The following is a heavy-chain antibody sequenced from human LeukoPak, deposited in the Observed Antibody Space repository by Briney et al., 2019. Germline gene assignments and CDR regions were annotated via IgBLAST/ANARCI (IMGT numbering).Heavy chain of an antibody. CDR1: GFSVSTNY. CDR3: ARVGDHYHWYLDL. D-gene: IGHD3-10*01. CDR2: LYSGSTT. Sequence: GGSLTLSCAASGFSVSTNYMNWVRQAPGKGLEWVSILYSGSTTYYTDSVKGRFTISRDNSRNTLYLHMTNLRAEDTAVYYCARVGDHYHWYLDLWGRGALLTVSS. V-gene: IGHV3-53*01. J-gene: IGHJ2*01.